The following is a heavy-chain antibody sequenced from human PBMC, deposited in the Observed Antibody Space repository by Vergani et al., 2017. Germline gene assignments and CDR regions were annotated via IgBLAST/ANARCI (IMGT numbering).Heavy chain of an antibody. D-gene: IGHD6-13*01. CDR3: ARDRHSSSWYRDYYYGMDV. J-gene: IGHJ6*02. V-gene: IGHV3-21*01. CDR1: GFTFSSYA. CDR2: IISSSSYI. Sequence: EVQLLESGGGLVQPGGSLRLSCAASGFTFSSYAMSWVRQAPGKGLEWVSAIISSSSYIYYADSVKGRFTISRDNAKNSLYLQMNSLRAEDTAVYYCARDRHSSSWYRDYYYGMDVWGQGTTVTVSS.